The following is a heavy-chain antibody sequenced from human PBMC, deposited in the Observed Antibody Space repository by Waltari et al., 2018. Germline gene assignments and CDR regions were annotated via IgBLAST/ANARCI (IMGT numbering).Heavy chain of an antibody. CDR2: TSPIFGSP. J-gene: IGHJ3*02. Sequence: QVQLVQSGAEVKKPGSSVRVSCRASGGNFGRYAITWGRQAPGEGVEWMGGTSPIFGSPMYAPKFQGRVSITADELTYTVYMELNSLRSDDTAIYYCARRKLGEAFDIWGQGTMVIVSS. V-gene: IGHV1-69*12. CDR1: GGNFGRYA. CDR3: ARRKLGEAFDI. D-gene: IGHD3-16*01.